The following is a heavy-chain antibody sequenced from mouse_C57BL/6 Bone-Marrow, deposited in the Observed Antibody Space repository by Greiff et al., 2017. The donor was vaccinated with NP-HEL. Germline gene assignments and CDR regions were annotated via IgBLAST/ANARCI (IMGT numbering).Heavy chain of an antibody. J-gene: IGHJ2*01. CDR2: INPSSGYT. V-gene: IGHV1-7*01. CDR1: GYTFTSYW. CDR3: YYSYFDY. Sequence: VQLQQSGAELAKPGASVKLSCKASGYTFTSYWMHWVKQRPGQGLEWIGYINPSSGYTKYNQKFKDKATLTADQSSSTAYMQLSSLTYEDSAVYYCYYSYFDYWGQGTTLTVSS. D-gene: IGHD2-12*01.